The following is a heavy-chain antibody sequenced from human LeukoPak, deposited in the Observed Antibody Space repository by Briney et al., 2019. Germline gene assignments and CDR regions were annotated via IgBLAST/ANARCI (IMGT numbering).Heavy chain of an antibody. D-gene: IGHD3-22*01. CDR2: IYSGGST. CDR1: GFTVRSNY. V-gene: IGHV3-53*01. Sequence: GGSLRFSCAASGFTVRSNYMSWVRQAPGKGLEWVSSIYSGGSTYHADSVKGRFTISRDNSKNTLFLQMNSLRAEDTAVYYCAREQYDDSGPDAYDIWGQGTTVTVSS. J-gene: IGHJ3*02. CDR3: AREQYDDSGPDAYDI.